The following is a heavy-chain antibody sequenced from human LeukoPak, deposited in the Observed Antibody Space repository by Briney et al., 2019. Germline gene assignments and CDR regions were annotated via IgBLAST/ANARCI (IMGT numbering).Heavy chain of an antibody. CDR1: GFTFSSYG. Sequence: GGSLRLSCAASGFTFSSYGMHWVRQAPGQGREGVAVIWYDGSNKYYADPVKGRFTISRDNSKNTLYLQMNSLRAEDTAVYYCAKALAVAGTGLNYWGQGTLVTVSS. J-gene: IGHJ4*02. CDR2: IWYDGSNK. D-gene: IGHD6-19*01. CDR3: AKALAVAGTGLNY. V-gene: IGHV3-33*06.